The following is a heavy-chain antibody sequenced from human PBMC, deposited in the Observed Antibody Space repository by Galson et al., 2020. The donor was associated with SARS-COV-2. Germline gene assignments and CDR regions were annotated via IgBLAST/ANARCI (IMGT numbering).Heavy chain of an antibody. CDR3: AKDHRDSGYDYGAYYYYYYMDV. V-gene: IGHV3-30*18. Sequence: GGSLRLSCAASGFTFSSYGMHWVRQAPGKGLEWVAVISYDGSNKYYADSVKGRFTISRDNSKNTLYLQMNSLRAEDTAVYYCAKDHRDSGYDYGAYYYYYYMDVWGKGTTVTISS. D-gene: IGHD5-12*01. CDR1: GFTFSSYG. J-gene: IGHJ6*03. CDR2: ISYDGSNK.